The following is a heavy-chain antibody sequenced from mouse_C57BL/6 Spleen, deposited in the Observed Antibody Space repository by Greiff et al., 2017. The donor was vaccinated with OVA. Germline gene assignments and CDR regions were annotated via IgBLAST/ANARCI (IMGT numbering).Heavy chain of an antibody. CDR2: INPSTGGT. J-gene: IGHJ1*03. CDR1: GYSFTGYY. D-gene: IGHD1-1*01. Sequence: VQLKESGPELVKPGASVKISCKASGYSFTGYYMNWVKQSPEKSLEWIGEINPSTGGTTYNQKFKAKATLTVDKSSSTAYMQLKSLTSEDSAVYYCARSGYYYGSRWYFDVWGTGTTVTVSS. V-gene: IGHV1-42*01. CDR3: ARSGYYYGSRWYFDV.